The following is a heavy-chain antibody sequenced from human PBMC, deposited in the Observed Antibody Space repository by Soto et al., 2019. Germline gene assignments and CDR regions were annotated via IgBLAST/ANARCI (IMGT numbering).Heavy chain of an antibody. D-gene: IGHD3-16*02. CDR2: IYWNDDK. CDR3: AHTAGAYYDYVWGSYRLAGAFDI. J-gene: IGHJ3*02. CDR1: GFSLSTSGVG. V-gene: IGHV2-5*01. Sequence: SGPTLVNPTQTLTLTCTFSGFSLSTSGVGVGWIRQPPGMALEWLSLIYWNDDKRYSPSLKSRLTITKDTSKNQVVLTMTNMDPVDTATYYCAHTAGAYYDYVWGSYRLAGAFDIWGQGTMVTVS.